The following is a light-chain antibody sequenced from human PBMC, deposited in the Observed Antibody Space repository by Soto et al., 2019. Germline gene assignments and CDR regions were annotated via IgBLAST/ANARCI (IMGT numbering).Light chain of an antibody. Sequence: AIQLTQSPSSLSASVGDRVTITCRASQGISSALAWYQQKPGKAPKLLIYDASSLESGVPSRFSGSGSGTDFTLTISSLQPEDFATYYCQQFNNYPRGVTFGQGTRLEIK. J-gene: IGKJ5*01. CDR2: DAS. CDR1: QGISSA. V-gene: IGKV1D-13*01. CDR3: QQFNNYPRGVT.